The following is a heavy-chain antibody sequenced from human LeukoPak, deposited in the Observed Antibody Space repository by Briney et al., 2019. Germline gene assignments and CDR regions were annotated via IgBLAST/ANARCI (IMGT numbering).Heavy chain of an antibody. CDR3: ARVDFWSGYPENWFDP. Sequence: ASVKVSCKASGYTFTSYDINWVRQATGQGLEWMGWMNPNSGDTGYAQKFQGRVTMTRDTSISTAYMELSSLRFEDTAVYYCARVDFWSGYPENWFDPWGHGTLVTVSS. V-gene: IGHV1-8*01. CDR2: MNPNSGDT. D-gene: IGHD3-3*01. J-gene: IGHJ5*02. CDR1: GYTFTSYD.